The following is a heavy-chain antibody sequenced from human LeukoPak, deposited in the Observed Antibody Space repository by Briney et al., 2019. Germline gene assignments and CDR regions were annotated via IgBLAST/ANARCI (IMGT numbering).Heavy chain of an antibody. J-gene: IGHJ3*02. CDR3: ARGGSYLSAFDI. CDR2: IGTAGDT. D-gene: IGHD1-26*01. V-gene: IGHV3-13*01. CDR1: GFTFSSYD. Sequence: GGSLRLSSSASGFTFSSYDMHWVRQATGKGLEWVSAIGTAGDTYYPGSVKGRFTISRENAKNSLYLQMNSLRAGDTAVYYCARGGSYLSAFDIWGQGTMVTVSS.